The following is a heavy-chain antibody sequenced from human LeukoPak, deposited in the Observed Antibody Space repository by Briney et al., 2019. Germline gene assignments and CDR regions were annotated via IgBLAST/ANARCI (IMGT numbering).Heavy chain of an antibody. CDR2: VYYTGTT. CDR3: ARHVSVAVTNFFDY. CDR1: GGSISSRNYY. Sequence: PSETLSLTCTVSGGSISSRNYYWGWIRQPPGKGLEWIGGVYYTGTTYSNPSLKSRVTISVDTSKNQFSLRLSSVTAADTAVYYCARHVSVAVTNFFDYWGQGTLVTVSS. V-gene: IGHV4-39*01. J-gene: IGHJ4*02. D-gene: IGHD6-19*01.